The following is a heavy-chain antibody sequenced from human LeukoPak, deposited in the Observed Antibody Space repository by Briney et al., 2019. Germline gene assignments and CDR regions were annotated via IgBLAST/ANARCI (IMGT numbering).Heavy chain of an antibody. CDR1: GGSISSYY. D-gene: IGHD2-21*02. CDR3: ARKVVTAIQDAFDI. CDR2: IYTSGST. Sequence: SETLSLTCTVSGGSISSYYWSWIRQPAGKGLEWIGRIYTSGSTNYNPSLKSRVTMSVDTSKNQFSLKLSSVTAADTAVYYCARKVVTAIQDAFDIWGQGTMVTVSS. V-gene: IGHV4-4*07. J-gene: IGHJ3*02.